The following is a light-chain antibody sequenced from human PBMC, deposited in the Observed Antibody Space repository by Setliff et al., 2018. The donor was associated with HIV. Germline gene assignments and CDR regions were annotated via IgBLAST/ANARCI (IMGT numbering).Light chain of an antibody. V-gene: IGLV2-11*01. CDR3: CSSAGTYTSFFV. Sequence: QSALTQPRSVSGSPGQSVTIACTGTSSDAGDYNFVSWCQLHPGKAPKLIIYDVTKRPSGVPDRFSGSKSANAASLTISGLQAEDEADYYCCSSAGTYTSFFVFGTGTKVTVL. CDR1: SSDAGDYNF. CDR2: DVT. J-gene: IGLJ1*01.